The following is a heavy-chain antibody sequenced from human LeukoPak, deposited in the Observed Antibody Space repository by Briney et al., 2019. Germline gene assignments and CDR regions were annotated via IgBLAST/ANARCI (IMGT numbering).Heavy chain of an antibody. CDR2: ISAYNGNT. CDR3: ARPAGSYDILTGYLGY. CDR1: GYTFTTYG. D-gene: IGHD3-9*01. Sequence: ASVKVSCTASGYTFTTYGISWVRHAPGQGLEWMGWISAYNGNTNYAQKLQGRVTMTTDTSTSTAYMELMSLRSDDTAVYYCARPAGSYDILTGYLGYWGQGTLVTVSS. V-gene: IGHV1-18*01. J-gene: IGHJ4*02.